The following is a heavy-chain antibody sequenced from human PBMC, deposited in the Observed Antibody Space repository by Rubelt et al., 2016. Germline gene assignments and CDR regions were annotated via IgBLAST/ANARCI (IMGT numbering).Heavy chain of an antibody. CDR3: CRCCYLSRERTPNWFDP. Sequence: QVQLVQSGAEVKKPGASVKVSCKASGYTFTSYGISWVRQAPGQGLEWMGWISAYNGNTNYAQKLQGRVTMTTDTSTSTAYMELRSLRSDDTAGYYCCRCCYLSRERTPNWFDPWGQGTLVTVSS. D-gene: IGHD2-2*01. J-gene: IGHJ5*02. CDR2: ISAYNGNT. V-gene: IGHV1-18*01. CDR1: GYTFTSYG.